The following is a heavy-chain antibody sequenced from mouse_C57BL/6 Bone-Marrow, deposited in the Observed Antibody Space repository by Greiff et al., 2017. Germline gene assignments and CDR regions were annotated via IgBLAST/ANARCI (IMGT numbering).Heavy chain of an antibody. J-gene: IGHJ2*01. D-gene: IGHD4-1*01. CDR2: IYPRSGNT. V-gene: IGHV1-81*01. CDR1: GYTFTSYG. CDR3: ARDPRDLTGHFDY. Sequence: QVHVKQSGAELARPGASVKLSCKASGYTFTSYGISWVKQRTGQGLEWIGEIYPRSGNTYYNEKFKGKATLTADKSSSTAYMELRSLTSEDSAVYFCARDPRDLTGHFDYWGQGTTLTVSS.